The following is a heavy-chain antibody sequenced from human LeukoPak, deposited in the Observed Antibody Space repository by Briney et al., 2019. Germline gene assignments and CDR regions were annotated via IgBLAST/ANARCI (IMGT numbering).Heavy chain of an antibody. J-gene: IGHJ4*02. CDR2: IYSGGST. Sequence: PGGSLRLSSAASGFTVSSNYMSWVRQAPGKGLEWVSVIYSGGSTYYADSVKGRFTISRDNSKNTLYLQMNSLRAEDTAVYYCASFRIVGALTGFDYWGQGTLVTVSS. V-gene: IGHV3-66*02. CDR3: ASFRIVGALTGFDY. CDR1: GFTVSSNY. D-gene: IGHD1-26*01.